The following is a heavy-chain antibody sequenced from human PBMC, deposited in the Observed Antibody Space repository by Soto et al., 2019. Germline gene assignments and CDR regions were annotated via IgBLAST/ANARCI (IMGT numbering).Heavy chain of an antibody. CDR2: ISAYNGNT. CDR3: TRVSSYGNFDY. J-gene: IGHJ4*02. CDR1: GYTFTSYG. D-gene: IGHD5-18*01. Sequence: GASVKVSCKASGYTFTSYGISWLRQAPGQGLEWMGWISAYNGNTNYAQKLQGRVTMTTDTSTSTAYMELRSLRSDDTAVYYCTRVSSYGNFDYWGQGTLVTVSS. V-gene: IGHV1-18*04.